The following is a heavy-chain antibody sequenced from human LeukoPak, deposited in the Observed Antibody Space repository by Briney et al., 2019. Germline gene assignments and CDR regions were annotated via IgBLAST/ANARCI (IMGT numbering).Heavy chain of an antibody. J-gene: IGHJ4*02. D-gene: IGHD3-22*01. V-gene: IGHV1-69*05. Sequence: ASVTVSCTASGGTFSSYAISWVRQAPGQGLEWMGGIIPIFGTANYAQKFQGRVTITTDESTSTAYMELSSLRSEDTAVYYCARGPTYYYDSSGYETAYYFDYWGQGTLVTVSS. CDR2: IIPIFGTA. CDR3: ARGPTYYYDSSGYETAYYFDY. CDR1: GGTFSSYA.